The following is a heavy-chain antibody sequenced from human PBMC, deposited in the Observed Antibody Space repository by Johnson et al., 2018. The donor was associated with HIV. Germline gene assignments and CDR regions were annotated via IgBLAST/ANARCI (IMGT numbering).Heavy chain of an antibody. CDR3: AREGVMIVVVPHAFDI. CDR2: ISGRAGRT. CDR1: GFTFSNYA. D-gene: IGHD3-22*01. J-gene: IGHJ3*02. V-gene: IGHV3-23*04. Sequence: VQLVESGGDLVLPGGSLRLSCAASGFTFSNYAMSWVRQAPGKGLQWVSTISGRAGRTDYADSVKGRFTLSRDNSKNRLYLQMNSLRAEDTAIYYCAREGVMIVVVPHAFDIWGQGTMVTVSS.